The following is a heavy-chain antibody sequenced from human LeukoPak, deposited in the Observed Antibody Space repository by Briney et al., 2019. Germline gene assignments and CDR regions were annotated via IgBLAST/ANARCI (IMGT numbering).Heavy chain of an antibody. CDR1: GFTFSSYG. Sequence: GGSLRLSCAVPGFTFSSYGMHWVRQAPGKGLEWVAAISYDGRNEYFADSVKGRFTISRDNSKNTLDLQMNSLRPEDTAVYYCARGDGYNFFDYWGQGTLVTVSS. V-gene: IGHV3-30*03. D-gene: IGHD5-24*01. CDR2: ISYDGRNE. J-gene: IGHJ4*02. CDR3: ARGDGYNFFDY.